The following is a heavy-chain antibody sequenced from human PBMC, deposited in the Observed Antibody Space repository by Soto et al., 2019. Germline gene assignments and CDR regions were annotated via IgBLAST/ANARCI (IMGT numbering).Heavy chain of an antibody. CDR3: ASGLSGWDS. CDR1: GFTFSRYD. J-gene: IGHJ4*02. V-gene: IGHV3-13*01. D-gene: IGHD6-19*01. CDR2: IGTVNDN. Sequence: EVQLVESGGALVQPGESLRLSCAASGFTFSRYDMHWVRQATGKGLEWVSGIGTVNDNYYAGSVQSRFTNAREDAKIPLYLQMGRLRAEYSAVYDCASGLSGWDSWGQGTVVTVSS.